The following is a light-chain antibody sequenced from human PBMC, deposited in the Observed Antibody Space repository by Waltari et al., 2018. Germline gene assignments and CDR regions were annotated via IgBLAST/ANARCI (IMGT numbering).Light chain of an antibody. CDR1: QSVSSN. CDR2: GAS. V-gene: IGKV3-15*01. Sequence: EIVMTQSPATLSVPPGERATLSCRASQSVSSNLAWYQQKPGQAARLLISGASTRATGIPARLSGSGSWTEDTLTISSLQSEDVAVYYCQQYNNWPPWTFGQGTKVEIK. CDR3: QQYNNWPPWT. J-gene: IGKJ1*01.